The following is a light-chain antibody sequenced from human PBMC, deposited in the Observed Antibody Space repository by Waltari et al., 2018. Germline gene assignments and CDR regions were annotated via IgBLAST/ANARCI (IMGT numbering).Light chain of an antibody. V-gene: IGLV1-40*01. J-gene: IGLJ2*01. Sequence: SVLTQPPSVSGALGQTITIPCTGSSPPIGDGYDVHWYQQFPGTAPKVVIYADTHRPSGVPDRFSGSKSGNSASLSITGLQAGDEADYYCQSYDSSVTLFGGGTKLTVL. CDR1: SPPIGDGYD. CDR2: ADT. CDR3: QSYDSSVTL.